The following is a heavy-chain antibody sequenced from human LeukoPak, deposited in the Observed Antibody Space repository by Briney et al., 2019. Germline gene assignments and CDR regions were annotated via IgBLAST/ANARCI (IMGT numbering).Heavy chain of an antibody. CDR3: AANPIRTVQRLIYDGKDV. Sequence: AVQVSCKASRFTNSNYYVQLVRQDRGPPPEWTGWIVVGTGKTKYAQRLQARVTINRDISTGTVDMELSSLRSEGPAVCYCAANPIRTVQRLIYDGKDVWGQGTTVTVSS. D-gene: IGHD1-1*01. V-gene: IGHV1-58*01. J-gene: IGHJ6*02. CDR2: IVVGTGKT. CDR1: RFTNSNYY.